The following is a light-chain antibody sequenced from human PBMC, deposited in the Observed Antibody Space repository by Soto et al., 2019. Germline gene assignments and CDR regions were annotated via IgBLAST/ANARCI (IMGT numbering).Light chain of an antibody. Sequence: EIVLTQSPATLSLSPGETATLSCRASQSVSGYIGWYQQKPGQAPRLLIYADSNRATGIPARFSGSGSGTDFTLTINSLQSEDFAVYYCQNYNYWPPATFGGGTKVDIK. CDR1: QSVSGY. CDR2: ADS. J-gene: IGKJ4*01. V-gene: IGKV3D-15*01. CDR3: QNYNYWPPAT.